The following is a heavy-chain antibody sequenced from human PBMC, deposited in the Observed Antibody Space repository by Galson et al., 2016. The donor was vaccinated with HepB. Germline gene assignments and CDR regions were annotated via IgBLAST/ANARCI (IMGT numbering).Heavy chain of an antibody. D-gene: IGHD5-24*01. CDR2: INSGGNIK. CDR1: GFIFSSYE. V-gene: IGHV3-48*03. J-gene: IGHJ4*02. CDR3: ATRDDLYRGF. Sequence: SLRLSCADSGFIFSSYEINWVRQAPGKGLEWVSYINSGGNIKYYADSVKGRFTISRDNAKNSVYPQMNSLRAEDTGVYYCATRDDLYRGFWGQGTLVTVSS.